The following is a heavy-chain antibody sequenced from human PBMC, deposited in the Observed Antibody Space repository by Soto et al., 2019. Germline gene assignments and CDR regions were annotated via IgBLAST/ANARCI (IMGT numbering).Heavy chain of an antibody. Sequence: SETLSLTCTVSGGSISSYYWSWIRQPPGKGLEWIGEINHSGSTNYNPSLKSRVTISVDTSKNQFSLKLSSVTAADTAVYYCARASRPRWFGELFPLGGMDVWGQGTTVTVSS. J-gene: IGHJ6*02. CDR2: INHSGST. V-gene: IGHV4-34*01. CDR3: ARASRPRWFGELFPLGGMDV. CDR1: GGSISSYY. D-gene: IGHD3-10*01.